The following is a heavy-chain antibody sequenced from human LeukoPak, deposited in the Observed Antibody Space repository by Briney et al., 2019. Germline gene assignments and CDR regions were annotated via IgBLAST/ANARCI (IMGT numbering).Heavy chain of an antibody. V-gene: IGHV3-30*03. CDR1: GLTFSSYG. D-gene: IGHD4-23*01. CDR2: ISYDGSNN. J-gene: IGHJ4*02. Sequence: GGSLRLSCTASGLTFSSYGMHWVRQAPGKGLEWMAAISYDGSNNYYTYSVKGRFTVSRDNSKNTLYLQMNSLGGEDTAVYYCARNRGGNEFDYWGQGTLVTISS. CDR3: ARNRGGNEFDY.